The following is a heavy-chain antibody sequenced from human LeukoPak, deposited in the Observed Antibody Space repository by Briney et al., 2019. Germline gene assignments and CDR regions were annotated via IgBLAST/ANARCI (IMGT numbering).Heavy chain of an antibody. D-gene: IGHD6-13*01. CDR1: GGSISSYY. Sequence: SETLSLTCTVSGGSISSYYWSWIRQPPGKGLEWIGYIYYSGSTNYNPSLKSRVTISVDTSKNQFSLKLSSVTAADTAVYYCARSSSWYFEFDYWGQGTLVTVSS. J-gene: IGHJ4*02. CDR3: ARSSSWYFEFDY. CDR2: IYYSGST. V-gene: IGHV4-59*12.